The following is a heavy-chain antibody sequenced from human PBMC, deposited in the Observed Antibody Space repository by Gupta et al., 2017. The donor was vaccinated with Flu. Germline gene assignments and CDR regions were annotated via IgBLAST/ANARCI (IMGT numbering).Heavy chain of an antibody. CDR2: INPNSGGT. V-gene: IGHV1-2*02. Sequence: QVQLVQSGAEVKKPGASVKVPCKASGYIFTGYYMHWVRQAPGQGLEWMGWINPNSGGTNYAQKFQGRVTMTRDTSISTAYMELSRLRADDTAVYYCARRPVAGAAGGPGAYYYYYYGMDVWGQGTTVTVSS. CDR3: ARRPVAGAAGGPGAYYYYYYGMDV. J-gene: IGHJ6*02. CDR1: GYIFTGYY. D-gene: IGHD6-13*01.